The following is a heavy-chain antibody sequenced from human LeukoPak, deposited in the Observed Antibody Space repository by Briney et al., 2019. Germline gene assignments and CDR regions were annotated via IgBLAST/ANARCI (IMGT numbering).Heavy chain of an antibody. Sequence: GGSLRLPCAASVFTFSIYAMSGVPQAPGKGLEWVSTISGNGGNTYYADSVKGRFTISRDNCKNTLYLQMNSLRAEDTVVYYCGKDPDDFWSGSNWFDPWGQGNLVTVSS. CDR1: VFTFSIYA. D-gene: IGHD3-3*01. CDR2: ISGNGGNT. J-gene: IGHJ5*02. CDR3: GKDPDDFWSGSNWFDP. V-gene: IGHV3-23*01.